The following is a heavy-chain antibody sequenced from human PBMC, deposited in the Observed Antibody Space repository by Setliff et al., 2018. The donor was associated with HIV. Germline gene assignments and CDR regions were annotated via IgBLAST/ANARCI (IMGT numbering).Heavy chain of an antibody. Sequence: PGGSLRLSCAASGFTFNKYIMSWVRQAPGKGLEWVANIKQDGSEKYYVESVKGRFTISRDNANNSLYLQMNSLRAEDTAVYYCARDPGPSVTWGQGTMVTVSS. D-gene: IGHD3-16*02. J-gene: IGHJ3*01. CDR1: GFTFNKYI. CDR3: ARDPGPSVT. V-gene: IGHV3-7*01. CDR2: IKQDGSEK.